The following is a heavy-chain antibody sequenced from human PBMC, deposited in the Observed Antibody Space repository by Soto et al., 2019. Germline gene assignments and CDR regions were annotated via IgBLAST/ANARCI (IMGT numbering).Heavy chain of an antibody. CDR3: ARDRIGDCSSTSCYFGYYFDY. V-gene: IGHV1-3*01. CDR2: INAGNGNT. Sequence: ASVKVSCKASGYTFTSYAMHWVRQAPGQRLEWMGWINAGNGNTKYSQKFQGRVTITRDTSASTAYMELSSLRSEDTAVYYCARDRIGDCSSTSCYFGYYFDYWGQGTLVTISS. D-gene: IGHD2-2*01. J-gene: IGHJ4*02. CDR1: GYTFTSYA.